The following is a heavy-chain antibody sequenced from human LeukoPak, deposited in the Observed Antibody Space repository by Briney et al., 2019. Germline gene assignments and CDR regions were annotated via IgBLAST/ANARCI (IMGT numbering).Heavy chain of an antibody. D-gene: IGHD1/OR15-1a*01. CDR1: GFSISSGYY. V-gene: IGHV4-38-2*01. J-gene: IGHJ4*02. CDR3: ARNGTNNDFDY. Sequence: PSETLSLTCAVSGFSISSGYYWGWIRQPPGKGLEWIGSIYHSGSTHYNPSPKSRVTISVDTSKNQFSLKLSSVTAADTAVYYCARNGTNNDFDYWGQGTLVTVSS. CDR2: IYHSGST.